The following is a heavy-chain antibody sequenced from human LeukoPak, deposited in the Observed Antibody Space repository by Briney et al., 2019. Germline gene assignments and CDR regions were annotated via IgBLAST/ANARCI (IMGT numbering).Heavy chain of an antibody. CDR2: SHASGST. CDR3: AREALYSGHDVLDA. CDR1: GDSINIDY. D-gene: IGHD5-12*01. J-gene: IGHJ5*02. V-gene: IGHV4-4*07. Sequence: SETLSLTCTVSGDSINIDYWSWLRQPAGKGLEGIGRSHASGSTKYNLSLKSQVTMSVDTSKKEILLSLRSVTAADSAVYFCAREALYSGHDVLDAWGQGTRVTVS.